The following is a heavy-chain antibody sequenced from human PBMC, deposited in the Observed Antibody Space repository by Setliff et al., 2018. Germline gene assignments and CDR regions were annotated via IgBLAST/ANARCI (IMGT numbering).Heavy chain of an antibody. V-gene: IGHV3-21*01. CDR2: ISTSSSYI. CDR3: ARDKLRFLENWFDP. CDR1: GFTFSSYS. Sequence: GGSLRLSCAASGFTFSSYSMNWVRQAPGKGLEWVSSISTSSSYIYYADSVKGRFTISRDNAKNSLYLQMNSLSAEDTAVYYCARDKLRFLENWFDPWGQGTLVTVSA. D-gene: IGHD3-3*01. J-gene: IGHJ5*02.